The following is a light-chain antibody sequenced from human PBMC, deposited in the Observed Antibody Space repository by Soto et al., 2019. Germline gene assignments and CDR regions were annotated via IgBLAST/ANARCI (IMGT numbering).Light chain of an antibody. Sequence: DIQLTQSPSFLSASVGDRVTITCRASQGISSYLAWYQQKPGKAPKLLIYDASTLESGVPSRFRGSGSGTEFTLTISSLQPDDFATYYCQQYKTYSWTFGQGTKVDIK. V-gene: IGKV1-9*01. CDR3: QQYKTYSWT. J-gene: IGKJ1*01. CDR1: QGISSY. CDR2: DAS.